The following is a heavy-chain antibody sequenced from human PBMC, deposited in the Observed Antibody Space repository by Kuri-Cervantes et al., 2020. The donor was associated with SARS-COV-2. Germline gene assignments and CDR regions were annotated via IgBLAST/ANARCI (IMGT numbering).Heavy chain of an antibody. V-gene: IGHV4-59*01. Sequence: GSLRLSCTVSGGSISSYYWSWIRQPPGKGLEWIGYIYYSGSTNYNPSLKSRVTISVDTSKNQFSLKLSSVTAADTAVYYCARVRTFGAPGFAFDIWGQGTMVTVSS. D-gene: IGHD3-3*01. CDR3: ARVRTFGAPGFAFDI. J-gene: IGHJ3*02. CDR2: IYYSGST. CDR1: GGSISSYY.